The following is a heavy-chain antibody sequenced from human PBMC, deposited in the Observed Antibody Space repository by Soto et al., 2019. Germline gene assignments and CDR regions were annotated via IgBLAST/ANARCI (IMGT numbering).Heavy chain of an antibody. D-gene: IGHD6-19*01. Sequence: TLSLTCTVSGGSISSSSYYWGWIRQPPGKGLEWIGSIYYSGSTYYNPSLKSRVTISVDTSKNQFSLKLSSVTAADTAVYYCASTGIAVAGHYYYGMDVWGQGTTVTVSS. J-gene: IGHJ6*02. CDR2: IYYSGST. CDR3: ASTGIAVAGHYYYGMDV. V-gene: IGHV4-39*01. CDR1: GGSISSSSYY.